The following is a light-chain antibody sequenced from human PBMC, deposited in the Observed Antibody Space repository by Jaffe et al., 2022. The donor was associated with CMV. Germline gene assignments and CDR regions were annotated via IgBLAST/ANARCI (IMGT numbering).Light chain of an antibody. J-gene: IGKJ2*01. V-gene: IGKV3D-15*01. CDR1: QSVSSN. CDR2: GAS. CDR3: QQYNNWPPDWAYT. Sequence: EIVMTQSPATLSVSPGERATLSCRASQSVSSNLAWYQQKPGQAPRLLIYGASTRATGIPARFSGSGSGTEFTLTISSLQSEDFAVYYCQQYNNWPPDWAYTFGQGTKLEIK.